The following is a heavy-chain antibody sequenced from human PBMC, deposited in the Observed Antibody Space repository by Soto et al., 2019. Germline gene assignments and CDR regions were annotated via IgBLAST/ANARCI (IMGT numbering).Heavy chain of an antibody. CDR1: GYTFTSYG. CDR2: IFFGSGNT. V-gene: IGHV1-58*02. D-gene: IGHD5-12*01. CDR3: AAKGGGYDSAFILGGSDY. Sequence: GASVQVSCKASGYTFTSYGISWVRQAPGQGLEWIGCIFFGSGNTNYAQKFQERVTITRDTSTSTAYMELSSLRSEDTAVYYFAAKGGGYDSAFILGGSDYWGQGTLVTVSS. J-gene: IGHJ4*02.